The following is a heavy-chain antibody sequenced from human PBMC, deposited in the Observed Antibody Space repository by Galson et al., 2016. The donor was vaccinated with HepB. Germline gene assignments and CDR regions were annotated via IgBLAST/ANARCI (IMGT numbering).Heavy chain of an antibody. CDR2: IYFDGSNK. J-gene: IGHJ6*02. V-gene: IGHV3-33*01. Sequence: SLRLSCAASGFTFSNYAMDWVRQAPGKGLEWVAIIYFDGSNKYYADSVKGRFTISRDNSKNALYLQMNSLRAEDTAVYYCAREPHIAVAGKDYYYYYYCMDVWGQGTTVTVSS. CDR1: GFTFSNYA. D-gene: IGHD6-19*01. CDR3: AREPHIAVAGKDYYYYYYCMDV.